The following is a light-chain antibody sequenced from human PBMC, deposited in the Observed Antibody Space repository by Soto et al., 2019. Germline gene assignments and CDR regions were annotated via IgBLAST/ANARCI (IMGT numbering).Light chain of an antibody. J-gene: IGKJ1*01. CDR2: KAS. Sequence: DIQMTQSPSTLSASVGDRFTITCLAIQSISSWLAWYEQKPGKAPKLLIYKASSLESGVPSRFRGSGSGTEFTLTISSLQPDDFETYYCQQYNSYSRTFGQGTKVDIK. CDR1: QSISSW. V-gene: IGKV1-5*03. CDR3: QQYNSYSRT.